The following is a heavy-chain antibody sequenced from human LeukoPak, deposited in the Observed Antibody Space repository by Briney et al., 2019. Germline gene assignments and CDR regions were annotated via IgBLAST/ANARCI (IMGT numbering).Heavy chain of an antibody. CDR1: GGSISSGDYY. CDR2: IYYSGST. J-gene: IGHJ4*02. V-gene: IGHV4-30-4*08. CDR3: AVGHYYDSSGPPDY. D-gene: IGHD3-22*01. Sequence: PSETLSLTCTVSGGSISSGDYYWSWIRQPPGKGLEWIGYIYYSGSTYYNPSLKSRVTISVDTSKNQFSLQLSSVTAADAAVYYCAVGHYYDSSGPPDYWGQGTLVTVSS.